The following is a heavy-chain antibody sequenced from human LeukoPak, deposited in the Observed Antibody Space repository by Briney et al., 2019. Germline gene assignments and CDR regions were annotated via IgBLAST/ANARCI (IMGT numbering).Heavy chain of an antibody. CDR1: GYTFTSHG. D-gene: IGHD6-19*01. CDR3: ARSGSSGWYSPFDY. V-gene: IGHV1-69*13. CDR2: IIPIFGTA. J-gene: IGHJ4*02. Sequence: SVKVSCKTYGYTFTSHGISWVRQAPGQGLEWMGGIIPIFGTANYAQKFQGRVTITADESTSTAYMELSSLRSEDTAVYYCARSGSSGWYSPFDYWGQGTLVTVSS.